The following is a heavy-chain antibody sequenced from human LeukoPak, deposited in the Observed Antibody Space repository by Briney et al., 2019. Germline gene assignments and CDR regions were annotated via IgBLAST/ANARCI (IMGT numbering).Heavy chain of an antibody. CDR3: AKEIAVASMFDY. CDR1: GFRFKSYC. D-gene: IGHD6-13*01. Sequence: GALRLFFSAPGFRFKSYCIQWGRQAPGKGLEWVAVISYDGNTNYYADSVKGRFTISRDNSKNTLYLQMNSLRAEDTAVYYCAKEIAVASMFDYWGQGTLVTVSS. CDR2: ISYDGNTN. V-gene: IGHV3-30*18. J-gene: IGHJ4*02.